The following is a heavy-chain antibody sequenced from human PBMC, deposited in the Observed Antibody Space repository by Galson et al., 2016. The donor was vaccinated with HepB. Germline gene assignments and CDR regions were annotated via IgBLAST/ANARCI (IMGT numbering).Heavy chain of an antibody. Sequence: SLRLSCAVSGLIFSDAWMSWVRQAPGKWLEWVGRIKSKASGGTIDYAAPVKGSFTISRDDSKNTVYLQMSSLKTEDTAVYYCAWINRALYGSGSHEDRDYFHYYMDVWGKGTTVTVSS. CDR3: AWINRALYGSGSHEDRDYFHYYMDV. CDR1: GLIFSDAW. V-gene: IGHV3-15*01. CDR2: IKSKASGGTI. D-gene: IGHD3-10*01. J-gene: IGHJ6*03.